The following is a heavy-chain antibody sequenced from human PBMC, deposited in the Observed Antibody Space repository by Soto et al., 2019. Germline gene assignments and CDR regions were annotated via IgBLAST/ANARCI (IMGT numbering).Heavy chain of an antibody. V-gene: IGHV3-33*01. CDR3: ARAPRGRYYYSGMDV. CDR1: GFTFSSYG. Sequence: QVQLVESGGGVVQPGRSLRLSCAASGFTFSSYGMHWVRQAPGKGLEWVAVIWYDGSNKYYADSVKGRFTISRDNSKNPMSLQMNSLRAEDTAVYYCARAPRGRYYYSGMDVWGQGTTVTVSS. J-gene: IGHJ6*02. D-gene: IGHD3-10*01. CDR2: IWYDGSNK.